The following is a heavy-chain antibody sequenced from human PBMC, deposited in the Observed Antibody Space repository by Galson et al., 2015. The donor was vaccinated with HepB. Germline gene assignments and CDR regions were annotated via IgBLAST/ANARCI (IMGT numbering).Heavy chain of an antibody. D-gene: IGHD3-10*01. CDR1: GFTFSSYS. CDR3: ASRGSGSYYKKDDY. V-gene: IGHV3-48*04. CDR2: ISSSSSTI. Sequence: SLRLSCAASGFTFSSYSMNWVRQAPGKGLEWVSYISSSSSTIYYADSVKGRFTISRDNAKNSLYLQMNSLRAEDTAVYYCASRGSGSYYKKDDYWGQGTLVTVSS. J-gene: IGHJ4*02.